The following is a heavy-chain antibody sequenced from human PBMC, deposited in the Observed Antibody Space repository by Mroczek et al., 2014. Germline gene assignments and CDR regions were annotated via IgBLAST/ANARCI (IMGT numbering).Heavy chain of an antibody. V-gene: IGHV3-30*18. J-gene: IGHJ6*02. CDR2: ISYDGSNK. CDR3: AKDLIAPPTMVRGAHYYYYGMDV. D-gene: IGHD3-10*01. CDR1: GFTFSSYG. Sequence: SGGGVVQPGRSLRLSCAASGFTFSSYGMHWVRQAPGKGLEWVAVISYDGSNKYYADSVKGRFTISRDNSKNTLYLQMNSLRAEDTAVYYCAKDLIAPPTMVRGAHYYYYGMDVWGQGTTVTVSS.